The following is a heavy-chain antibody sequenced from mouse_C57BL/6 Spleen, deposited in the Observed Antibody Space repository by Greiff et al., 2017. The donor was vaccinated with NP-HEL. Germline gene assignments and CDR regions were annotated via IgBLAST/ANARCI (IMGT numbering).Heavy chain of an antibody. J-gene: IGHJ3*01. CDR3: ARGAQATFAWFAY. Sequence: SGYTFTDYYMNWVKQSHGKSLEWIGDINPNNGGTSYNQKFKGKATLTVDKSSSTAYMELRSLTSEDSAVYYCARGAQATFAWFAYWGQGTLVTVSA. CDR1: GYTFTDYY. V-gene: IGHV1-26*01. D-gene: IGHD3-2*02. CDR2: INPNNGGT.